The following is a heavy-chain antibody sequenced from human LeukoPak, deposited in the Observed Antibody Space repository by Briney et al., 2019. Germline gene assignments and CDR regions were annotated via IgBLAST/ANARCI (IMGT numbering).Heavy chain of an antibody. J-gene: IGHJ5*02. D-gene: IGHD3-9*01. V-gene: IGHV3-48*01. CDR2: ISSSGTTI. Sequence: GGSLRLSCAASGFTFSTYTMNWVRQAPGKGLEWVSYISSSGTTIYYADSVKGRFTISRDNAKNSLYLQMNSLRAEDTAVYYCARALRYFDWLSTSPEYNWFDPWGQGTLVTVSS. CDR1: GFTFSTYT. CDR3: ARALRYFDWLSTSPEYNWFDP.